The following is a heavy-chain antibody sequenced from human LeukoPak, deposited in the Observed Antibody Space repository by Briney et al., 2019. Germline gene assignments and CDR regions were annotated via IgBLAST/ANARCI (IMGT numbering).Heavy chain of an antibody. J-gene: IGHJ6*03. CDR1: GYTFTGYY. CDR3: ARGYDYYYYYYYMDV. D-gene: IGHD5-12*01. V-gene: IGHV1-2*02. CDR2: INPNSGGT. Sequence: ASVKVSCKASGYTFTGYYMHWVRQAPGQGLEWMGWINPNSGGTNYAQKFQGRATMTRDTSISTAYMELSRLRFDDTAVYYCARGYDYYYYYYYMDVWGKGTTVTVSS.